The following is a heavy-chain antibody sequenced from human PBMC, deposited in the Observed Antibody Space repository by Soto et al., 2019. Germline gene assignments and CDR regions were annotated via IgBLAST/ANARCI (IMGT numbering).Heavy chain of an antibody. D-gene: IGHD5-18*01. CDR1: GFTVSTNY. J-gene: IGHJ4*02. CDR3: ARGGGGYNPFDY. CDR2: IYSGGTT. Sequence: EVPLVESGGGLIQPGGSLRLSCVVSGFTVSTNYMSWVRQAPGKGLEWVSAIYSGGTTFYADSVKGRFTISRDNSKNTLYLQMNTLIAEDTAVYYCARGGGGYNPFDYWGQGTLVTVSS. V-gene: IGHV3-53*01.